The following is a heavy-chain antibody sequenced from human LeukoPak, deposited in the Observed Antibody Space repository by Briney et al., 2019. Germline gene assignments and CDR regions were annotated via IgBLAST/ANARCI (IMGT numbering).Heavy chain of an antibody. CDR1: GFTFSDYY. Sequence: GGSLRLSCAASGFTFSDYYMSWIRQAPGKGLECVSYISPSSSYTNYADSVKGRFTISRDNAKNSLYLRMNSLRAEDTAVYYCANWIGSSSRDYWGQGTLVTVSS. CDR3: ANWIGSSSRDY. CDR2: ISPSSSYT. V-gene: IGHV3-11*03. J-gene: IGHJ4*02. D-gene: IGHD6-6*01.